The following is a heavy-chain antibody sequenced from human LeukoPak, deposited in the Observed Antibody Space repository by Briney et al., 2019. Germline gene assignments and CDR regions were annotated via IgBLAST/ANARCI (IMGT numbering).Heavy chain of an antibody. D-gene: IGHD3-22*01. Sequence: GGSLRLSCSAPGFTFSTYAVGWVRQAPVRGLEWVASIIANGNTLYADSLKGRFTISRDNAKNSLYLQMNSLRAEDTAVYYCARDRDSSGYNDYWGQGTLVTVSS. CDR2: IIANGNT. V-gene: IGHV3-21*01. J-gene: IGHJ4*02. CDR1: GFTFSTYA. CDR3: ARDRDSSGYNDY.